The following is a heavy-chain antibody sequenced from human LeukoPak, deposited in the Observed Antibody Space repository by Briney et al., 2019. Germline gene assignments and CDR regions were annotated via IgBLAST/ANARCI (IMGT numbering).Heavy chain of an antibody. CDR2: INPGTGGT. D-gene: IGHD6-19*01. J-gene: IGHJ2*01. CDR1: GYSCTSYF. CDR3: ARGIAVAGKPWYFDF. V-gene: IGHV1-46*01. Sequence: ASVNVSCRGSGYSCTSYFIHWVRQAPGQGLEWMGIINPGTGGTTYAQNFQGRVTMTTDTATSTAYMELRILRSDDTAVYYCARGIAVAGKPWYFDFWGRGTLVTVSS.